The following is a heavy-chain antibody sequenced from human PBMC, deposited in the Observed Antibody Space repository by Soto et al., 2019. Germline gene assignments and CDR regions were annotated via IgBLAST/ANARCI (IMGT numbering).Heavy chain of an antibody. CDR3: AKSLLFVDHGYMDV. D-gene: IGHD2-21*01. CDR1: GGSFTSYS. J-gene: IGHJ6*03. V-gene: IGHV1-69*02. CDR2: IIPIQGKA. Sequence: QVQLVQSGAELKKPGSSVKVSCEAPGGSFTSYSFTWVRQAPGQGLEWMGRIIPIQGKANYALKFQDRVTMTADRSTRTVYMELTSLRPEDTAVYFCAKSLLFVDHGYMDVWGKGTTVTVSS.